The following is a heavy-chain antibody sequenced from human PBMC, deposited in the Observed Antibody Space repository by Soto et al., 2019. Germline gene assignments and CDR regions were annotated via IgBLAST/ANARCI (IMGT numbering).Heavy chain of an antibody. V-gene: IGHV4-4*02. J-gene: IGHJ4*02. CDR2: IYHSGST. Sequence: QVQLQESGPGLVKPSGTLSLTCAVSGGSISSSNWWSWVRQPPGKGLEWIGEIYHSGSTNYNPSLKRRVTISVAKSKNQFSLKLSSVTAADTSVYYCARAGDGDYSFDYWGQGTLVTVSS. D-gene: IGHD4-4*01. CDR1: GGSISSSNW. CDR3: ARAGDGDYSFDY.